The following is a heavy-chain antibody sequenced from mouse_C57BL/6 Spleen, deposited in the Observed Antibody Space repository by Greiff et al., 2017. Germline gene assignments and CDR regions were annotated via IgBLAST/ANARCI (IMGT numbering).Heavy chain of an antibody. CDR1: GYTFTSYT. CDR3: AMRVGTYVGYDV. J-gene: IGHJ1*03. CDR2: INPSSGYT. D-gene: IGHD5-1*01. Sequence: QVQLQQSGAELARPGASVKMSCKASGYTFTSYTMHWVKQRPGQGLEWIGYINPSSGYTKYNQKFKDKATLTAAKSSSTAYMQLSSLTSEDSAVYYCAMRVGTYVGYDVWGTGPTVTVSS. V-gene: IGHV1-4*01.